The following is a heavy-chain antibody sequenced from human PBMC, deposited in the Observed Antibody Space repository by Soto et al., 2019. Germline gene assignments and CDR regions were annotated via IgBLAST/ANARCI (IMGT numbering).Heavy chain of an antibody. CDR3: ARDLYGARHDAFDI. J-gene: IGHJ3*02. V-gene: IGHV1-18*01. CDR2: ISAYNGNT. CDR1: GYIFTSYG. Sequence: ASVKVSCKASGYIFTSYGISWVRQAPGQGLEWMGWISAYNGNTNYAQKLQGRVTMTTDTSTSTAYMELRSLRSDDTAVYYCARDLYGARHDAFDIWGQGTMVTVSS. D-gene: IGHD4-17*01.